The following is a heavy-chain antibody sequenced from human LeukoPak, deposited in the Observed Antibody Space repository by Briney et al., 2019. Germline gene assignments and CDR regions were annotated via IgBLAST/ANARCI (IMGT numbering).Heavy chain of an antibody. V-gene: IGHV1-18*01. D-gene: IGHD2-15*01. CDR3: ARVFCSGGSCYATIDP. J-gene: IGHJ5*02. Sequence: ASVKVSCKASGYTFTSYGISWVRQAPGQGLEWMGWISAYNGNPNYAQKLQGRVTMTTDTSTSTAYMELRSLRSDDTAVYYCARVFCSGGSCYATIDPWGQGTLVTVSS. CDR2: ISAYNGNP. CDR1: GYTFTSYG.